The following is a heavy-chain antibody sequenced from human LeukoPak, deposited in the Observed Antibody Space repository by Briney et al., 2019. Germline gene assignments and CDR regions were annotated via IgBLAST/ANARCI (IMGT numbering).Heavy chain of an antibody. D-gene: IGHD2-2*02. CDR1: GGSISSYY. CDR2: IYPNGNT. CDR3: ARAHTSLYYFDY. J-gene: IGHJ4*02. V-gene: IGHV4-4*07. Sequence: PSETLSLTCSVSGGSISSYYWSWIRQPAGKGLESIGRIYPNGNTNYNPSLRGRVTISVDTSKNQFSLKLSSVTAADTAVYYCARAHTSLYYFDYWGQGTLVTVSS.